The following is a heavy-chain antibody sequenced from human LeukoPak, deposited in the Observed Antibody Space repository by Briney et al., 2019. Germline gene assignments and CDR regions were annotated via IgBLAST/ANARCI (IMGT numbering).Heavy chain of an antibody. Sequence: SETLSLTCTVSGGSISTGGYYWSWLRQHPGKGLEWIVYIYYSGSTYYNPSLKSRVTISVDTSKNQFSLKLSSVTAADTAVYYCVSTYDFRHYYYSYMDVWGKGTTVTVSS. J-gene: IGHJ6*03. CDR3: VSTYDFRHYYYSYMDV. V-gene: IGHV4-31*03. CDR2: IYYSGST. CDR1: GGSISTGGYY. D-gene: IGHD3-3*01.